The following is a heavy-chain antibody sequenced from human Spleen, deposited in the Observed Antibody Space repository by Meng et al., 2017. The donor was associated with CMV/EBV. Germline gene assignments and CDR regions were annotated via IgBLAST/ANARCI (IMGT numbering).Heavy chain of an antibody. CDR2: IYYSGST. CDR3: ARVREDCSSTSCPLYYYYGMDV. Sequence: SETLSLTCTVSGGSISSSSYYWGWIRQPPGKGLEWIGSIYYSGSTYYNPSLKSRVTISVDTSKNQFSLKLSSVTAADTAVYYCARVREDCSSTSCPLYYYYGMDVWGQGTTVTVSS. D-gene: IGHD2-2*01. V-gene: IGHV4-39*07. J-gene: IGHJ6*02. CDR1: GGSISSSSYY.